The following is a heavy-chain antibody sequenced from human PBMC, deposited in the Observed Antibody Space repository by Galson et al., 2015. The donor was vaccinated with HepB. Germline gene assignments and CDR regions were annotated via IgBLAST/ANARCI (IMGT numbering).Heavy chain of an antibody. V-gene: IGHV3-7*03. CDR3: ARLNVIGRAARTLDY. J-gene: IGHJ4*02. Sequence: SLRLSCAASGFTFSSYWMSWVRQAPGKGLEWVANIKQDGSEKYYVDSVKGRFTISRDNAKNSLYLQMNSLRAEDTAVYYCARLNVIGRAARTLDYWGQGTLVTVSS. CDR2: IKQDGSEK. D-gene: IGHD3-16*02. CDR1: GFTFSSYW.